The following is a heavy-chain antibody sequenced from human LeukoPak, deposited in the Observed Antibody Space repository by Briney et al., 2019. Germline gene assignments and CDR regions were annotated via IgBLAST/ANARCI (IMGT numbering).Heavy chain of an antibody. J-gene: IGHJ4*02. Sequence: GGSLRLSCAASEFTFSSYSMNWVRQAPGKGLECVSSISSSSSYIYYADSVKGRFTISRDNAKNSLYLQMNSLIAEDTAVYFCARGSYASGSYTFDYWGQGTLVTVSS. CDR2: ISSSSSYI. D-gene: IGHD3-10*01. CDR1: EFTFSSYS. V-gene: IGHV3-21*01. CDR3: ARGSYASGSYTFDY.